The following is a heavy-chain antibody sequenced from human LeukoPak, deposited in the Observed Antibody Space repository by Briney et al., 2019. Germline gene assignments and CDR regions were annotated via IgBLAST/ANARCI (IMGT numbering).Heavy chain of an antibody. CDR3: ARDGPLYYYFDY. Sequence: SETLSLTCTVSGGSISSSSYYWGWIRQPPGKGLEWIGSIYYSGSTYYNPSLKSRVTISVDTSKNQFSLKLSSVTAADTAVYYCARDGPLYYYFDYWGQGTLVTVSS. J-gene: IGHJ4*02. CDR1: GGSISSSSYY. CDR2: IYYSGST. V-gene: IGHV4-39*07. D-gene: IGHD2-2*02.